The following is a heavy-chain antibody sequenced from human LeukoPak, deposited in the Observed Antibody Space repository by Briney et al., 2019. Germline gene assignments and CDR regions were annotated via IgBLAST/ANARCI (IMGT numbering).Heavy chain of an antibody. CDR1: GFTFSTYV. V-gene: IGHV3-23*01. CDR2: ISVGAEYI. CDR3: ASGPPFLKYFEY. J-gene: IGHJ4*02. D-gene: IGHD3-3*01. Sequence: GGSLRLSCAASGFTFSTYVMNWFRQAPGKGLEWVSTISVGAEYIFYADSVKGRFTISRDDSDNALYLQMHSLRAEDTALYYCASGPPFLKYFEYWGQGTLVTVSS.